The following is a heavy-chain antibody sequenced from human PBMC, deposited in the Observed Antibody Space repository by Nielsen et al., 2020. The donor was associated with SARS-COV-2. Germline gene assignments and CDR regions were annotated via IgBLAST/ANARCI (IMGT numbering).Heavy chain of an antibody. CDR3: AKGLGYCSGGSCAEFDY. D-gene: IGHD2-15*01. Sequence: SLKISCAASGFTFDDYAMHWVRQAPGKGLEWVSGISWNSGSIGYADSVKGRFTISRDNAKNSLYLQMNRLRAEDTALYYCAKGLGYCSGGSCAEFDYWGQGTLVTVSS. V-gene: IGHV3-9*01. CDR2: ISWNSGSI. J-gene: IGHJ4*02. CDR1: GFTFDDYA.